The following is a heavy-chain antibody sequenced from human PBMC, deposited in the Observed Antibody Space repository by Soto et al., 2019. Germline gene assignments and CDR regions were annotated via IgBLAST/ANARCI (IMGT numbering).Heavy chain of an antibody. V-gene: IGHV4-59*01. J-gene: IGHJ6*02. Sequence: SETLSLTCSVSGASISPYYWSWIRQPPGKGLEWIGYIYYSGSTNYNPSLKSRVTISLDTSKNQFSLKLSSVTAADTAMYYCARDRGERNDYYYGVDVWGQGTTVTVSS. CDR1: GASISPYY. CDR3: ARDRGERNDYYYGVDV. CDR2: IYYSGST. D-gene: IGHD7-27*01.